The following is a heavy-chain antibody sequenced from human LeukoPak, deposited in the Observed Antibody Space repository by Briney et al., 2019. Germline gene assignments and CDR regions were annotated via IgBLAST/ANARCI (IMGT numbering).Heavy chain of an antibody. Sequence: SQTLSLTCAISGDSVSNNGAAWNWIRQSPSGGLEWLGRTYYRTKWYNDSAVSVKSRISVNADASKNQFSLQLNSVTPEDTGVYYCAREQLWFGELLIYYYGMDVWGQGTTVTVSS. CDR2: TYYRTKWYN. CDR3: AREQLWFGELLIYYYGMDV. CDR1: GDSVSNNGAA. J-gene: IGHJ6*02. D-gene: IGHD3-10*01. V-gene: IGHV6-1*01.